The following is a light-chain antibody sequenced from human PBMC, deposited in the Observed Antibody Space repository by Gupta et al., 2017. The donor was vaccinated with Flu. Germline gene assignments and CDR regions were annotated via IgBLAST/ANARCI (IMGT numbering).Light chain of an antibody. Sequence: QSVLTQPPSASAAPGQKVTISCSGSSSNIGNNYVSWYQQLPGTAPKLLIYDNNKRPSGIPDRFSGSKSGTSATLCITGLHTVDEADYYCGTCDSSRSAGVFGGGTKLTVL. V-gene: IGLV1-51*01. CDR3: GTCDSSRSAGV. CDR1: SSNIGNNY. CDR2: DNN. J-gene: IGLJ2*01.